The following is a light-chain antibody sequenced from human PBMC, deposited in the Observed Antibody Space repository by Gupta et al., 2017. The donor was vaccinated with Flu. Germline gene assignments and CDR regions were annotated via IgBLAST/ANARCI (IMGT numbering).Light chain of an antibody. Sequence: GERDTLSCRASQSVGTSLAWYQQRPGQAPRLLIYDASNRATAIPARFLGGGSGTDFTLTISSLEPEDFAVYYCQQRTNWLWTFGQGTKVEIK. CDR1: QSVGTS. CDR2: DAS. J-gene: IGKJ1*01. CDR3: QQRTNWLWT. V-gene: IGKV3-11*01.